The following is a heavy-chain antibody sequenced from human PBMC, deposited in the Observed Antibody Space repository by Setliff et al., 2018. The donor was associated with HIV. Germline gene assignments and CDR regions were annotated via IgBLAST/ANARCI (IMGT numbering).Heavy chain of an antibody. CDR1: GYAITSGFY. CDR3: ARGGAVSADFDS. CDR2: IYHSGTT. Sequence: PSETLSLTCAVSGYAITSGFYWGWIRQPPGKGLEWIGSIYHSGTTNYNSSLKSRVTISVDTSKNQFSLSLNSVTAADTAVYFCARGGAVSADFDSWGQGTLVTVSS. V-gene: IGHV4-38-2*01. D-gene: IGHD3-16*01. J-gene: IGHJ5*01.